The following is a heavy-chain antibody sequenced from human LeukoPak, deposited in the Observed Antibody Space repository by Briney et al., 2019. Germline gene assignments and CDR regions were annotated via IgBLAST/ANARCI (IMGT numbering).Heavy chain of an antibody. CDR2: IRYDGSNK. CDR1: GFTFSSYG. J-gene: IGHJ4*02. D-gene: IGHD1-26*01. Sequence: PGRSLRLSCAASGFTFSSYGMHWVRQAPGKGLEWVAVIRYDGSNKYYADSVKGRFTISRDNSKNTLYLQMNSLRVEDTAVYYCARVDSGNYDYWGQGTLLTVSS. V-gene: IGHV3-33*01. CDR3: ARVDSGNYDY.